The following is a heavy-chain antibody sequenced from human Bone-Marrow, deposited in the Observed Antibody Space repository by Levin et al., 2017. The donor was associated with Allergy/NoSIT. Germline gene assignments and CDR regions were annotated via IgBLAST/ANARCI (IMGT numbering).Heavy chain of an antibody. CDR2: INSDGSNT. CDR3: VRDMVTWFNP. CDR1: GFSFNTYW. J-gene: IGHJ5*02. Sequence: GGSLRLSCEASGFSFNTYWMHWVRQEPGKGLVWVSRINSDGSNTLYADFAKGRFTISRDNAKNTVFLQMKSLRAEDTGVYYCVRDMVTWFNPWGQGLAVTVSS. V-gene: IGHV3-74*01. D-gene: IGHD2-21*02.